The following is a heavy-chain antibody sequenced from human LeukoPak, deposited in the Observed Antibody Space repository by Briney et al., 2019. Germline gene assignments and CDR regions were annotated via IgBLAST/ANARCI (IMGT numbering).Heavy chain of an antibody. D-gene: IGHD3-10*01. CDR1: GFTFSSYA. CDR2: ISGSGGST. CDR3: AKDRYYYGSGSYSPFDY. Sequence: GGSLRLSCAASGFTFSSYAMSWVRQAPGKGLEWVSAISGSGGSTYYADSVKGRFTISRDNSKTTLYLQMNSLRAEDTAVYYCAKDRYYYGSGSYSPFDYWGQGTLVTVSS. V-gene: IGHV3-23*01. J-gene: IGHJ4*02.